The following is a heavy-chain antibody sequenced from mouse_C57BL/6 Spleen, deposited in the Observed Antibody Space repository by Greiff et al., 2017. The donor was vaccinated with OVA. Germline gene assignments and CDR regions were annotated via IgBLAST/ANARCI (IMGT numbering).Heavy chain of an antibody. V-gene: IGHV1-50*01. D-gene: IGHD2-2*01. CDR1: GYTFTSYW. J-gene: IGHJ4*01. CDR3: ARDGLDYAMDY. Sequence: QVQLQQPGAELVKPGASVKLSCKASGYTFTSYWMQWVKQRPGQGLEWIGEIDPSDSYTNYNQKFKGKATLTVDTSSSTAYMQLSSLTSEDSAVYYCARDGLDYAMDYWGQGTSVIVSS. CDR2: IDPSDSYT.